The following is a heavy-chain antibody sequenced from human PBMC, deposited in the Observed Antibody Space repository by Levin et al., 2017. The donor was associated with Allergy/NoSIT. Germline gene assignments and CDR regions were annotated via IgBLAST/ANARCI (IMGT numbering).Heavy chain of an antibody. CDR2: IYYTGST. Sequence: SETLSLTCTVSGGSISTSSYHWGWVRQPPGKGLEWIGNIYYTGSTTYNPSLESRVTISIDTSKKQFFLQLNSVTAADTAVYYCARVLSAISAAGPEKWGQGTLVTVSA. V-gene: IGHV4-39*07. CDR3: ARVLSAISAAGPEK. D-gene: IGHD6-25*01. CDR1: GGSISTSSYH. J-gene: IGHJ4*02.